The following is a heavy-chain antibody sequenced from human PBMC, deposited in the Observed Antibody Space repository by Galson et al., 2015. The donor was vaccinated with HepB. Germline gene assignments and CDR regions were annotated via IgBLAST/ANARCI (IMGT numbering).Heavy chain of an antibody. CDR1: GFTFSSYG. CDR2: ISYDGSNK. D-gene: IGHD3-3*01. V-gene: IGHV3-30*18. J-gene: IGHJ4*02. Sequence: SLRLSCAASGFTFSSYGMHWVRQAPGKGLEWVAVISYDGSNKYYADSVKGRFTISRDNSKNTLYLQMNSLRAEDTAVYYCAKDYDFGVVGYFDYWGQGTLVTVSS. CDR3: AKDYDFGVVGYFDY.